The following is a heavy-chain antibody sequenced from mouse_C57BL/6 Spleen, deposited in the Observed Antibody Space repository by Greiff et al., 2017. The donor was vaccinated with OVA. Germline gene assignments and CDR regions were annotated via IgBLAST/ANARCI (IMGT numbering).Heavy chain of an antibody. CDR3: TTVAYYSIPWFAY. CDR2: IDPENGDT. J-gene: IGHJ3*01. CDR1: GFNIKDDY. V-gene: IGHV14-4*01. D-gene: IGHD2-5*01. Sequence: EVQLQQSGAELVRPGASVKLSCTASGFNIKDDYMHWVKQRPEQGLEWIGWIDPENGDTEYASKFQGKATITADTSSNTAYLQLSSLTSEDTAVYYCTTVAYYSIPWFAYWGQGTLVTVSA.